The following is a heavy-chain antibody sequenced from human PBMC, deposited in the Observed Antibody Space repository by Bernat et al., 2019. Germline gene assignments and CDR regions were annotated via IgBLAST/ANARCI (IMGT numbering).Heavy chain of an antibody. Sequence: EVQLVESGGGLVQPGGSLRLSCVASGFTFSRYWMSWVRQAPGKGLEWVANIKDDGSEKHYVGSVKGRFTISRDNAKNSLYLQMDSLRAEDTAVYYCASEWLRVTPRDPGGLGTLVTVSA. D-gene: IGHD5-12*01. CDR3: ASEWLRVTPRDP. J-gene: IGHJ5*02. CDR1: GFTFSRYW. CDR2: IKDDGSEK. V-gene: IGHV3-7*01.